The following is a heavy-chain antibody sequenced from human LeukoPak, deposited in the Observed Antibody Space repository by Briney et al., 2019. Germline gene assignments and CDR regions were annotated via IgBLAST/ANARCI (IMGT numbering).Heavy chain of an antibody. V-gene: IGHV3-49*04. D-gene: IGHD3/OR15-3a*01. CDR3: TRGSRTYYYYGMDV. CDR2: IRSKAYGGTT. Sequence: GESLRLSCPAYGFIFADYTMDWVRQAPGEGLGWVGFIRSKAYGGTTGYAASVKGRFTISRDDSKSTAYLQMNSLKTEDTAVYYCTRGSRTYYYYGMDVWGQGTTVTASS. CDR1: GFIFADYT. J-gene: IGHJ6*02.